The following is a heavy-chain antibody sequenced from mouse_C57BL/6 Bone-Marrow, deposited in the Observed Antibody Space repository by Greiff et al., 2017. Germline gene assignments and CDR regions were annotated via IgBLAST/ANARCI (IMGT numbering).Heavy chain of an antibody. CDR1: GYTFTSYW. Sequence: VQLQQSGAELAKPGASVKLSCKASGYTFTSYWMHWVKQRPGQGLEWIGYINPSSGYTKYNQKFKDKATLTADNSSSTAYMQLSSLTNEDSAVYYCATYYSNYDAMDYWGQGTSVTVSS. CDR2: INPSSGYT. CDR3: ATYYSNYDAMDY. V-gene: IGHV1-7*01. D-gene: IGHD2-5*01. J-gene: IGHJ4*01.